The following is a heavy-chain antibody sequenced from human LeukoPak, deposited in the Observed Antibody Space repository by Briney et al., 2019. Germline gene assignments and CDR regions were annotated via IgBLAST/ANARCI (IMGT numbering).Heavy chain of an antibody. Sequence: SSQTLSLTCTVSGGSISSGGYYWSWIRQHPGKVLGWIGYIYYSGSTYYNPSLKSRVTKSVDTSKSQFSLKLSSVTAADTAVYYCAREPSDYGDYRPLDYWGQGTLVTFSS. CDR2: IYYSGST. J-gene: IGHJ4*02. CDR3: AREPSDYGDYRPLDY. D-gene: IGHD4-17*01. CDR1: GGSISSGGYY. V-gene: IGHV4-31*03.